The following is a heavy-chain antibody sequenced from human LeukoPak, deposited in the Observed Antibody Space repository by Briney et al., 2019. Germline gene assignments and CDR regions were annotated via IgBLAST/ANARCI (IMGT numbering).Heavy chain of an antibody. CDR2: IIPILGIA. J-gene: IGHJ4*02. V-gene: IGHV1-69*04. CDR3: ARDRWTYYYDSSGYQ. CDR1: GYTFTGYY. Sequence: SVKVSCKASGYTFTGYYMHWVRQAPGQGLEWMGRIIPILGIANYAQKFQGRVTITADKSTSTAYMELSSLRSEDTAVYYCARDRWTYYYDSSGYQWGQGTLVTVSS. D-gene: IGHD3-22*01.